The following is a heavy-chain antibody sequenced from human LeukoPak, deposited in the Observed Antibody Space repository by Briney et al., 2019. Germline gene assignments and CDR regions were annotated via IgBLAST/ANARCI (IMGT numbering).Heavy chain of an antibody. V-gene: IGHV3-23*01. CDR2: LSGTGGST. CDR1: GFNFGTYA. J-gene: IGHJ4*02. D-gene: IGHD2-15*01. Sequence: GASLRLSCEASGFNFGTYAMTWVRQAPGKALEWVSSLSGTGGSTYYADSVKGRFTISRDNSENTLFLQMNSLKADDTAIYYGAKNRRVEATPVDYGGQGTLVTVS. CDR3: AKNRRVEATPVDY.